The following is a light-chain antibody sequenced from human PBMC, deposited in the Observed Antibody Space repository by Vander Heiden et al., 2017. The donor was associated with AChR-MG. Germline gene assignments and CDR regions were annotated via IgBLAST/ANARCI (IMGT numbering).Light chain of an antibody. V-gene: IGLV1-47*01. CDR3: AAWDDSLNGWV. J-gene: IGLJ3*02. Sequence: QSVLTPPPSASGPPGPRVTISWSGRSSNIGSNYVFWYQQLPGTAPKLLFYRNDQRPSGVTDRFSGSKSGTSASLAISGLRSEDEADCYCAAWDDSLNGWVFGGGTKLTVL. CDR1: SSNIGSNY. CDR2: RND.